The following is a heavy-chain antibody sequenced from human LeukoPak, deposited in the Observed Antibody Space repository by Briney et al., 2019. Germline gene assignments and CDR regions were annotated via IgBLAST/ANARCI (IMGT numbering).Heavy chain of an antibody. D-gene: IGHD4-17*01. J-gene: IGHJ4*02. V-gene: IGHV3-48*01. CDR2: ISSSSSTI. CDR3: ARDHYGDYIDY. Sequence: GGSLRLSCAASGFTFSSYSMNWVRQAPGKGLEWVSYISSSSSTIYYADSVKGRFTISRDNAKNSLYLQMNSLRAEDTAVYYCARDHYGDYIDYWGQGTLVTVSS. CDR1: GFTFSSYS.